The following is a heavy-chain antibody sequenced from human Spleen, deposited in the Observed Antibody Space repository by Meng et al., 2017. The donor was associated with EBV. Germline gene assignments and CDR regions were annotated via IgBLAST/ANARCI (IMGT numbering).Heavy chain of an antibody. CDR3: ASRGDGIFSNYDWFDL. D-gene: IGHD4-11*01. J-gene: IGHJ5*02. CDR1: GGSLSGYY. V-gene: IGHV4-34*01. Sequence: QVQPQQWGAGLCQPSETLSLTCAVYGGSLSGYYWSWIRQPPGKGLEWIGEINHGGGTSYNPSLKSRVTMSLDTSMNHFSLKLTSVTAADTAVYYCASRGDGIFSNYDWFDLWGQGTLVTVSS. CDR2: INHGGGT.